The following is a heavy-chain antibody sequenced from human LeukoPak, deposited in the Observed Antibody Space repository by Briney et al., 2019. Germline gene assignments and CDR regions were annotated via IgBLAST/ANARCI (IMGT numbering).Heavy chain of an antibody. CDR2: INPNSGGT. J-gene: IGHJ4*02. Sequence: ASVKVSCKASGYTFTGYYMHLVRQAPGQGLEWMGRINPNSGGTNYAQKFQGRVTMTRDTSISTAYMELSRLRSDDTAVYYCARDMRRDGYTVQGYWGQGTLVTVSS. CDR3: ARDMRRDGYTVQGY. D-gene: IGHD5-24*01. V-gene: IGHV1-2*06. CDR1: GYTFTGYY.